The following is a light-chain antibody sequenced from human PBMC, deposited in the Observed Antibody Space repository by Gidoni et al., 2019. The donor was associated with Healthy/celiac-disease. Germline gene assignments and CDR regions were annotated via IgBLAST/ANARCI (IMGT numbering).Light chain of an antibody. Sequence: DIVMTQSPLSLPVTPGEPASISCRASQRPLHSNAYNYLDWYLQKQGQSPQLLIYLGSNRASGVPDRFSGSGSGTDFTLKISRVEAEDVGVYYCMQALQTPRTFGQGTKLEIK. CDR3: MQALQTPRT. V-gene: IGKV2-28*01. CDR2: LGS. CDR1: QRPLHSNAYNY. J-gene: IGKJ2*01.